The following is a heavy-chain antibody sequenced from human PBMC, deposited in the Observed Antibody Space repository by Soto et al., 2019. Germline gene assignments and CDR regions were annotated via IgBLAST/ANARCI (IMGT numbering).Heavy chain of an antibody. V-gene: IGHV3-30*03. J-gene: IGHJ4*01. CDR3: VGGQYYFNY. Sequence: QVQLVESGGGVVQPGRSLRLSCAASGFPFTTYGMHWVSEGPGKGLEWVAVISYDGSNKYYADSVKGRFTISRDNSKNTLYLQMNSLRPEDTALYYCVGGQYYFNYRGHGTLVTVSS. CDR2: ISYDGSNK. CDR1: GFPFTTYG. D-gene: IGHD3-10*01.